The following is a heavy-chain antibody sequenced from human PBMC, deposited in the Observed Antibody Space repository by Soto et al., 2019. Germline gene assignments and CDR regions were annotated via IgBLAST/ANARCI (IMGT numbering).Heavy chain of an antibody. CDR3: ARVYFRGSGSYYKDYYYYYGMDV. V-gene: IGHV1-69*13. Sequence: GASVKVSCKASGGTFSSYAISWVRQAPGQGLEWVGGIIPIFGTANYAQKFQGRVTITADESTSTAYMELSSLRSEDTAVYYCARVYFRGSGSYYKDYYYYYGMDVWGQGTTVTVSS. CDR1: GGTFSSYA. CDR2: IIPIFGTA. J-gene: IGHJ6*02. D-gene: IGHD3-10*01.